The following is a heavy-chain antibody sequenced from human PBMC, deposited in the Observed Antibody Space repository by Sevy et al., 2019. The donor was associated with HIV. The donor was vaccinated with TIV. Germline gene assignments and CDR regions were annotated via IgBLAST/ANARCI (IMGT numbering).Heavy chain of an antibody. CDR3: AKAGDPGYASSLTYYYGMDV. CDR1: GFTFSRYS. J-gene: IGHJ6*02. CDR2: ISSSSSTV. Sequence: GGSLRLSCAASGFTFSRYSMNWVRQAPGKGLEWVSYISSSSSTVYYPDSVKGRFTISRDNAKNSLYLQMSSLRDEDTAVYYCAKAGDPGYASSLTYYYGMDVWGQGTTVTVSS. D-gene: IGHD6-13*01. V-gene: IGHV3-48*02.